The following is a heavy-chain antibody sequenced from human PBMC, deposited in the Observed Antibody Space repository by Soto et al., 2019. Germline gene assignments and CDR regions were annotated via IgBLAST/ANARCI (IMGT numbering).Heavy chain of an antibody. CDR2: INPSGGST. J-gene: IGHJ4*02. CDR1: GYTFTSYY. Sequence: ASVKVSCKASGYTFTSYYMHWVRQAPGQGLEWMGIINPSGGSTSYAQKFQGRVTMTRDTSTSTVYMELSSLRSEDTAVYYCAIDWLILGYCSGGSCYPGRFDYWGQGTLVTVSS. D-gene: IGHD2-15*01. V-gene: IGHV1-46*01. CDR3: AIDWLILGYCSGGSCYPGRFDY.